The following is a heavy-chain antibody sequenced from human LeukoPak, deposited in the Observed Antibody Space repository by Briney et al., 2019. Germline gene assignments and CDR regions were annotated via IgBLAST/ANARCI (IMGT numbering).Heavy chain of an antibody. CDR3: ASPTVWPSSGWYTFDY. CDR1: GFTFSSYS. Sequence: GGSLRLSCAASGFTFSSYSMNWIRQAPGKGLEWVANIKQGGSEKYYVDSVKGRFTISRDNAKNSLYLQMNSLRAEDTAVYYCASPTVWPSSGWYTFDYWGQGTLVTVSS. V-gene: IGHV3-7*01. J-gene: IGHJ4*02. D-gene: IGHD6-19*01. CDR2: IKQGGSEK.